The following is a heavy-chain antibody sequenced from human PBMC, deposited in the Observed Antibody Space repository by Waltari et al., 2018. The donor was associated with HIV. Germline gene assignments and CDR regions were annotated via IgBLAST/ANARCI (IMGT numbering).Heavy chain of an antibody. Sequence: QVQLQESGPGLVKPSGTLSLTCAVPGDSVRSSTWWNGVRQPPGKGLEWIGEIYHSGGTNYNPSLKSRVTISVDKSKNQFSLNMSSMTAADTAVYYCARGGGIVVKMYADDAFDIWGQGTMVTVSS. CDR2: IYHSGGT. J-gene: IGHJ3*02. V-gene: IGHV4-4*02. CDR3: ARGGGIVVKMYADDAFDI. D-gene: IGHD2-2*01. CDR1: GDSVRSSTW.